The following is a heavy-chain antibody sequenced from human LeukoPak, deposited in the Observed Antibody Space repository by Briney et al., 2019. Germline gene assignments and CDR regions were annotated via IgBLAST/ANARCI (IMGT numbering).Heavy chain of an antibody. D-gene: IGHD2-15*01. CDR3: ARDLSVAALWFDP. J-gene: IGHJ5*02. V-gene: IGHV1-69*13. Sequence: SVKVSCEASGGTFSSYAISWVRQAPGQGLEWMGGIIPIFGTANYAQKFQGRVTITADESTSTAYMELSSLRSEDTAVYYCARDLSVAALWFDPWGQGTLVTVSS. CDR1: GGTFSSYA. CDR2: IIPIFGTA.